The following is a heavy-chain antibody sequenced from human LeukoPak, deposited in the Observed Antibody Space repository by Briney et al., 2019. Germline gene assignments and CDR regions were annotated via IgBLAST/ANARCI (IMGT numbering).Heavy chain of an antibody. CDR3: ARDNGYSSGRAYNWFDP. J-gene: IGHJ5*02. CDR2: IYYSGST. Sequence: PSETLSLTCTVSGGSISSYYWSWIRQPPGKGLEWIGYIYYSGSTNYNPSLKSRVTISVDTSKNQFSLKLSSVTAADTAVYYCARDNGYSSGRAYNWFDPWGQGTLVTVSS. CDR1: GGSISSYY. V-gene: IGHV4-59*01. D-gene: IGHD6-19*01.